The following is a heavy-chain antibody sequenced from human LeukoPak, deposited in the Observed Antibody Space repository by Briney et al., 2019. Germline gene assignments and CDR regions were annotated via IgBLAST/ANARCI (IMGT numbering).Heavy chain of an antibody. J-gene: IGHJ6*02. CDR2: IYGGGDT. V-gene: IGHV3-53*01. CDR1: GFTVNNNY. Sequence: GGSLRLSCAASGFTVNNNYVNWVRQAPGKGLEWVSIIYGGGDTSYADSVKGRFTISRDNSKNTLYLQMNSLRAEDTAVYYCAKDGDSPTNYWGQGTTVTVSS. CDR3: AKDGDSPTNY. D-gene: IGHD6-13*01.